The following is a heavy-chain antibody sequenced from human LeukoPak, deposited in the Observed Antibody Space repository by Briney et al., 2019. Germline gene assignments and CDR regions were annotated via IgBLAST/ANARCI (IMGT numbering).Heavy chain of an antibody. Sequence: SETLSLTCAVYGGTFSGYYWSWIRQPPGKGLEWIGEINHSRSTNYNPSLKSRVTISVDMSKNQFSLKLSSVTAADTAVYYCAGGRRLSSSWYDYWGQGTLVTVSS. CDR1: GGTFSGYY. D-gene: IGHD6-13*01. CDR3: AGGRRLSSSWYDY. V-gene: IGHV4-34*01. CDR2: INHSRST. J-gene: IGHJ4*02.